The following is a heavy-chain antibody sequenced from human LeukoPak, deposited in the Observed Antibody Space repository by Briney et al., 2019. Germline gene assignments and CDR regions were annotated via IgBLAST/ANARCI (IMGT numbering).Heavy chain of an antibody. J-gene: IGHJ4*02. CDR1: GYTCTNYG. CDR2: ISPYNGDR. Sequence: GASVKVSCKASGYTCTNYGITWVRQAPGQGLEWVGWISPYNGDRNFARKLQGRVTLTTDTSTSTAYMDLRSLRSDDTAVYYCARGGNTDFYDSSGSNGDYWGQGTLVTVSS. D-gene: IGHD3-22*01. CDR3: ARGGNTDFYDSSGSNGDY. V-gene: IGHV1-18*01.